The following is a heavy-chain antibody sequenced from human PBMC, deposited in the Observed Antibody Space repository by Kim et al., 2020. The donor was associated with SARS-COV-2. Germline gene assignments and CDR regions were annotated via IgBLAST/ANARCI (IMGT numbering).Heavy chain of an antibody. CDR1: GFTFSSYG. CDR2: ISYDGSNK. Sequence: GGSLRLSCAASGFTFSSYGMHWVRQAPGKGLEWVAVISYDGSNKYYADSVKGRFTISRDNSKNTLYLHMNSLRVEDPAVYYCAKGRGYYDSSGYYYGM. D-gene: IGHD3-22*01. J-gene: IGHJ6*01. V-gene: IGHV3-30*18. CDR3: AKGRGYYDSSGYYYGM.